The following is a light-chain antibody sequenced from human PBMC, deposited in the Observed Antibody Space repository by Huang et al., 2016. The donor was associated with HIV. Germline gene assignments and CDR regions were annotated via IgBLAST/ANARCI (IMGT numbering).Light chain of an antibody. CDR3: QQYNKWPPEYT. V-gene: IGKV3-15*01. J-gene: IGKJ2*01. CDR1: QSVNTN. CDR2: AAS. Sequence: VMMSQSPATLAASPGERVTLSRGASQSVNTNLAWYQQKPGQPPILLIYAASTRATGVPARFAGSGSGTEFTLTIDSLQSDDCAVYYGQQYNKWPPEYTFGQGTRLEIK.